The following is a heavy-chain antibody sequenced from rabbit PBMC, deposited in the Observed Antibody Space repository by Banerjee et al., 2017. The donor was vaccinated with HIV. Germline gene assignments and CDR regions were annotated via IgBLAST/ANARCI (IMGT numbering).Heavy chain of an antibody. D-gene: IGHD1-1*01. CDR2: IDLVFGST. V-gene: IGHV1S39*01. Sequence: QEQLVESGGGLVQPGGSLTLSCKGSGFDFSSYGVSWVRQAPGKGLEWIGYIDLVFGSTYYASWVNGRFTISKTSSTTVTLQMSSLTAADTATYFCARDPVSSVDYPFNLWGPGTLVTVS. CDR3: ARDPVSSVDYPFNL. J-gene: IGHJ4*01. CDR1: GFDFSSYG.